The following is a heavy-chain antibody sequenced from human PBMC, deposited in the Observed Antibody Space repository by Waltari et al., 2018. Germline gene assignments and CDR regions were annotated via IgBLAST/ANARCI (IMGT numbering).Heavy chain of an antibody. CDR3: ARLHYYDSSGYPDAFDI. V-gene: IGHV4-59*01. CDR1: GGSISSYY. D-gene: IGHD3-22*01. J-gene: IGHJ3*02. Sequence: QVQLQESGPGLVKPSETLSLTCTVSGGSISSYYWSWIRQPPGKGLEWIGYIYYSGSTNYNPSLKSRVTISVETSKNQFSLKLSSVTAADTAVYYCARLHYYDSSGYPDAFDIWGQGTMVTVSS. CDR2: IYYSGST.